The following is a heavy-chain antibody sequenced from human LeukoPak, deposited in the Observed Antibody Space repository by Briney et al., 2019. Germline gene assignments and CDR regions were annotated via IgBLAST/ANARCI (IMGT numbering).Heavy chain of an antibody. CDR1: GGSISSYY. D-gene: IGHD7-27*01. V-gene: IGHV4-59*01. Sequence: SETLSLTCTASGGSISSYYWSWIRQPPGKGLEWIGYIYYSGSTNYNPSLKSRVTISVDTSKNQFSLKLSSVTAADTAVYYCASTLLGIFDYWGQGTLVTVSS. CDR2: IYYSGST. J-gene: IGHJ4*02. CDR3: ASTLLGIFDY.